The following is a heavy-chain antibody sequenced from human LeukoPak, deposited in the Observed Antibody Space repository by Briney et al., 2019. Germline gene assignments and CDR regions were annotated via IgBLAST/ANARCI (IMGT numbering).Heavy chain of an antibody. CDR3: ARGSPTPDY. CDR1: GGSISSDY. D-gene: IGHD1-26*01. J-gene: IGHJ4*02. V-gene: IGHV4-59*01. Sequence: SETLSLTCTVSGGSISSDYWSWIRQPPGKGLEWIGYIYYSGTTNYNPSLKSRVTLSVDTSKNQFSLRLTSVTAADTAVYFCARGSPTPDYWGQGTLVTVSS. CDR2: IYYSGTT.